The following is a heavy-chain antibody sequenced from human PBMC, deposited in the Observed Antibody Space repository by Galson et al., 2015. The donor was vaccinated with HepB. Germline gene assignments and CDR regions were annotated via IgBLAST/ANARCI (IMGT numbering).Heavy chain of an antibody. J-gene: IGHJ4*02. Sequence: TLSLTCTVSGGSISSSSYYWGWIRQPPGKGLEWIGSIYYSGSAYYNPSLKSRVTISVDTSKNQFSLKLSSVTAADTAVYYCARQGLAVAGDYWGQGTLVTVSS. CDR1: GGSISSSSYY. CDR2: IYYSGSA. CDR3: ARQGLAVAGDY. D-gene: IGHD6-19*01. V-gene: IGHV4-39*01.